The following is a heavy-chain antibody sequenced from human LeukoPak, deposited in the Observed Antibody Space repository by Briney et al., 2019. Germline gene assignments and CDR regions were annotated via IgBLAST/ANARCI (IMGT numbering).Heavy chain of an antibody. CDR1: GFTFSNYA. CDR2: ISGSGDST. Sequence: PGGSLRLSCAASGFTFSNYAMSWVRQAPGKGLEWVSTISGSGDSTYYADSVKGRLTISRDNFKNTLHLQMNSPRAEDTALYYCAKVPYSDYGSGRPPFMDAWGQGTTVTVSS. CDR3: AKVPYSDYGSGRPPFMDA. D-gene: IGHD3-10*01. V-gene: IGHV3-23*01. J-gene: IGHJ6*02.